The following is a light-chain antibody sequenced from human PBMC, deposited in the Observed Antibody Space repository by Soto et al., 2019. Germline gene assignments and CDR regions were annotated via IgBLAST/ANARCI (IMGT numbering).Light chain of an antibody. V-gene: IGLV1-51*01. Sequence: QSLLTQPPSVSAAAGQKVTISCSGSSSNIGGNSVSWYQQLPGTAPKLLIYDDNKRPSGIPDRFSGSKSGTSANLGITGFQTGDEADYYCGSWDSSLSAYVFGTGTKVTVL. CDR3: GSWDSSLSAYV. CDR2: DDN. CDR1: SSNIGGNS. J-gene: IGLJ1*01.